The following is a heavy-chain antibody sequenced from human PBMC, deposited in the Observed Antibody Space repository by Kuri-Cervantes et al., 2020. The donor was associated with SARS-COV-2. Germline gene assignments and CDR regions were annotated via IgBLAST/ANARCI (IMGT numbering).Heavy chain of an antibody. J-gene: IGHJ6*02. CDR2: IYSGGST. CDR1: GFTVSSNY. Sequence: GESLKISCAASGFTVSSNYMSWVRQAPGKGLEWVSVIYSGGSTDYADSVKGRFTISRDNSKNTLYLQMNSLRAEDTAVYYCARAIGYYYYYGMDVWGQGTTVTVSS. V-gene: IGHV3-53*01. CDR3: ARAIGYYYYYGMDV. D-gene: IGHD2/OR15-2a*01.